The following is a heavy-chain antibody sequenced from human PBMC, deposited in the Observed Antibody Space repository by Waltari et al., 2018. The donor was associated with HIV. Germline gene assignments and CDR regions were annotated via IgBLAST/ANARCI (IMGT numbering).Heavy chain of an antibody. V-gene: IGHV3-49*03. CDR3: TLTHYGSWGRS. D-gene: IGHD3-10*01. CDR1: GLTSGDHP. CDR2: IRSKAYGGTT. J-gene: IGHJ5*02. Sequence: ELQLVESGGGLVQPGRSLRLYCTAHGLTSGDHPLSWFRQAPGKGLEWIGVIRSKAYGGTTEYAASVKGRFTISRDDSKSIAYLQMNSLKTEDTAVYYCTLTHYGSWGRSWGQGTLVTVSS.